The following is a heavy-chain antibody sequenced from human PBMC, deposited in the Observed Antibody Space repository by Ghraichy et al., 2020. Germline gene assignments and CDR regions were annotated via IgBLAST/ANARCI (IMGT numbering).Heavy chain of an antibody. CDR1: GFTFSDHY. CDR2: TRNKANSYTT. J-gene: IGHJ4*02. CDR3: ARTMTTALDY. D-gene: IGHD4-17*01. Sequence: ISCAASGFTFSDHYMDWVRQAPGKGLEWVGRTRNKANSYTTEYAASVKGRFTISRDDSKNSLYLQMNSLKTEDTAVYYCARTMTTALDYWGQGTLVTVSS. V-gene: IGHV3-72*01.